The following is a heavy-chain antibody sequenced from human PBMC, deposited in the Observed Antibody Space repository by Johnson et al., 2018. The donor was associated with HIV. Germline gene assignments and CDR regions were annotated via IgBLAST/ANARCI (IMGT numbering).Heavy chain of an antibody. CDR1: GSVSTNY. CDR2: IFSGGDT. V-gene: IGHV3-66*02. J-gene: IGHJ3*02. D-gene: IGHD1-26*01. Sequence: VQLVESGGGLVKPGGSLRLSCAVSGSVSTNYMSWVRQAPGKGLEWVSVIFSGGDTFHADSVKGRFTISRDNSKNTLYLQVNSLRPEDTAVYYCAKNNQVWGLLPVDAFDIWGQGTLITVSS. CDR3: AKNNQVWGLLPVDAFDI.